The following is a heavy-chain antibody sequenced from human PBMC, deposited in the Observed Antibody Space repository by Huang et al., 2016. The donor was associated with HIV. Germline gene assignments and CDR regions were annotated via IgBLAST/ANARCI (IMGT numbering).Heavy chain of an antibody. CDR1: GFIFSNFA. CDR2: ISYDGRSD. D-gene: IGHD2-15*01. J-gene: IGHJ5*02. CDR3: AKESRWFSDFDQ. V-gene: IGHV3-30*04. Sequence: QVQLVESGGGVVKPGTSLRLSCAASGFIFSNFAMHWVRQATGKGLEWVAVISYDGRSDRYSDSAKGRFTISRDNDKNTLSLEMNRLRQDDTAVYYCAKESRWFSDFDQWGQGTLVTVSS.